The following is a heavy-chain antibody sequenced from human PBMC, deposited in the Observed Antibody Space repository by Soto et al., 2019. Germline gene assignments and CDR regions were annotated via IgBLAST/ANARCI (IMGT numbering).Heavy chain of an antibody. D-gene: IGHD4-17*01. CDR3: AESDYGNYGAFIDH. CDR1: GFTFSSYD. Sequence: EVQLLESGGGLVQPGGPLRLSCAASGFTFSSYDMSWVRQAPGKGLEWVSSLSGSGDSTYYADSVKGRFSISRDNSKNTLYLQMSSLRAEDTAVYYCAESDYGNYGAFIDHWGQGTLVTVSS. V-gene: IGHV3-23*01. J-gene: IGHJ4*02. CDR2: LSGSGDST.